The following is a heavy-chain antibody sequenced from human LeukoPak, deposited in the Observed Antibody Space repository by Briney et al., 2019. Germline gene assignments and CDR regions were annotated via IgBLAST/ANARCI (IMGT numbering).Heavy chain of an antibody. CDR1: GGSISSGSYY. D-gene: IGHD1-26*01. CDR3: ARDSPFEWEVFGDSFDI. Sequence: SQTLSLTCTVSGGSISSGSYYWSWIRQPAGKGLEWIGRIYTSGSTNYNPSLKSRVTISVDTSKNQFSLKLSSVTAADTAVYYCARDSPFEWEVFGDSFDIWGQGTMVIVSS. V-gene: IGHV4-61*02. CDR2: IYTSGST. J-gene: IGHJ3*02.